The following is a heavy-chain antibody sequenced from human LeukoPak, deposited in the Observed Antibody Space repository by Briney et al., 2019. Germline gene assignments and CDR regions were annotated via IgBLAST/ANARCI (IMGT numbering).Heavy chain of an antibody. CDR3: ARHFKHVRSGTQHWFDP. Sequence: PSETLSLTCTVSGGSIISYYWSWIRPPPEKGLEWIGFIYSSGSTNYNPSLRGRLTISVDTSKNQFSLRLNSVTAADTAVYYCARHFKHVRSGTQHWFDPWGQGTLVTVSS. CDR2: IYSSGST. CDR1: GGSIISYY. V-gene: IGHV4-4*09. D-gene: IGHD1-14*01. J-gene: IGHJ5*02.